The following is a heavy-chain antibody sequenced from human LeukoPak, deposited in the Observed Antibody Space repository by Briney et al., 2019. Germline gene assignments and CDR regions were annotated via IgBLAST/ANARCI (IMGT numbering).Heavy chain of an antibody. CDR3: ARGGYCSSTSCYRAYYYGMDV. CDR2: INHSGST. V-gene: IGHV4-34*01. Sequence: TETLSLTCAVYGGSFSGYYWSWTRQPPGKGLEWIGEINHSGSTNYIPSLKSRVTISVDTSKNQFSLKLSSVTAADTAVYYCARGGYCSSTSCYRAYYYGMDVWGQGTTVTVSS. CDR1: GGSFSGYY. D-gene: IGHD2-2*02. J-gene: IGHJ6*02.